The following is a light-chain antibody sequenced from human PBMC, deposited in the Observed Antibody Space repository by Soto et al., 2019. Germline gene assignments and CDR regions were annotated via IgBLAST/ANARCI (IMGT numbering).Light chain of an antibody. V-gene: IGLV1-47*01. CDR3: STWDDSLSSVL. CDR1: SSTIGGNN. J-gene: IGLJ2*01. CDR2: END. Sequence: QSVLTQPPSASGTPGQRVTVSCSGSSSTIGGNNVAWYKKLAGSALKLLIYENDQRPSGVPDRFSGSKSGTSASLAISGLRPEDEATYYCSTWDDSLSSVLFGGGTKLTVL.